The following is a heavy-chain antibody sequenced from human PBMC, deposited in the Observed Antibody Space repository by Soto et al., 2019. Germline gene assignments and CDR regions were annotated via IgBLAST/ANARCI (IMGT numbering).Heavy chain of an antibody. CDR1: GGPFRNYT. CDR3: AIPLPKQQLVRGSFDH. V-gene: IGHV1-69*01. CDR2: SIPVFGTA. J-gene: IGHJ4*02. D-gene: IGHD6-13*01. Sequence: QVQLVQSGAEVKKPGSSVKLSCKTSGGPFRNYTINWVRQAPGQGLEWMGGSIPVFGTANYAQTFQGRFTITADESTSTAYMELSSLRSEDTAVYYCAIPLPKQQLVRGSFDHWGQGTLVTVAS.